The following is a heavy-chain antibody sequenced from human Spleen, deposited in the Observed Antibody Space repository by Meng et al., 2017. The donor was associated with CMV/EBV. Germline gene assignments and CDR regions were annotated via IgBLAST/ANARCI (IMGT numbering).Heavy chain of an antibody. CDR1: GSISSGGYY. D-gene: IGHD1-1*01. J-gene: IGHJ4*02. CDR2: IYYSGNT. CDR3: ARATTTRGGTYYFDY. V-gene: IGHV4-31*02. Sequence: GSISSGGYYWSWIRQNPGKGLEWIGYIYYSGNTYYNPSLKSRVTISVDTSKNQFSLKLSSVTAADTAVYYCARATTTRGGTYYFDYWGQGTLVTVSS.